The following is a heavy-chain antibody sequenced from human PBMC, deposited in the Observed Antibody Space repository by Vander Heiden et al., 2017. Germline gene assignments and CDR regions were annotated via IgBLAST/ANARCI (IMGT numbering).Heavy chain of an antibody. Sequence: QVQLVQSGAEVKKPGASVKVSCKASGYTFTGYYMHWVRQAPGQGLEWMGRINPNSGGTNYAQKFQGRVTMTRDTSISTAYMELSRLRSDDTAVYYCARGLLGGYSYRAYYYGMDVWGQGTTVTVSS. CDR3: ARGLLGGYSYRAYYYGMDV. CDR1: GYTFTGYY. CDR2: INPNSGGT. V-gene: IGHV1-2*06. J-gene: IGHJ6*02. D-gene: IGHD5-18*01.